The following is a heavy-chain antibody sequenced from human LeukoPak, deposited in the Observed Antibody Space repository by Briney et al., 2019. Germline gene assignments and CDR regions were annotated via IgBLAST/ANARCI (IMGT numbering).Heavy chain of an antibody. D-gene: IGHD6-6*01. J-gene: IGHJ3*02. V-gene: IGHV1-2*06. CDR3: ARGSIAARRGAFDI. CDR1: GYTFTGYY. CDR2: INPNSGGT. Sequence: GASVKVSCKASGYTFTGYYMHWVRQAPGQGLEWMGRINPNSGGTDYAQKFQGRVTMTRDTSISTAYMELSRLRSDDTAVYYCARGSIAARRGAFDIWGQGTMVTVSS.